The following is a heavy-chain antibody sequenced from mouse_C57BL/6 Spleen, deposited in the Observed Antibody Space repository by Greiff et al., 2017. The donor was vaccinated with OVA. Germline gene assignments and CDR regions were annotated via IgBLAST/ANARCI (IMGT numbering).Heavy chain of an antibody. V-gene: IGHV1-19*01. CDR3: ARTMVTGYYFDY. CDR2: INPYNGGT. J-gene: IGHJ2*01. Sequence: EVQLQQSGPVLVKPGASVKMSCKASGYTFTDYYMNWVKQSHGKSLEWIGVINPYNGGTSYNQKFKGKATLTVDKSSSTAYMELNSLTSEDSAVYYCARTMVTGYYFDYWGQGTTLTVSS. CDR1: GYTFTDYY. D-gene: IGHD2-2*01.